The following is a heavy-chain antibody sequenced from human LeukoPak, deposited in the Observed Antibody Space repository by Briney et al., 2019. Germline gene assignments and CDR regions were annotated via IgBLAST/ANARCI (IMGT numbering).Heavy chain of an antibody. D-gene: IGHD3-10*01. V-gene: IGHV4-59*08. J-gene: IGHJ4*02. CDR3: ARQYYYGSGSYFDY. Sequence: SETLSLTCTVSGGSISSYYWSWIRQPPGKGLEWIGYIYYSGSTNYNPSLKSRVTISVDTSKNQFSLKLSSVTAADTAVYYCARQYYYGSGSYFDYWGQGTLVTVSS. CDR1: GGSISSYY. CDR2: IYYSGST.